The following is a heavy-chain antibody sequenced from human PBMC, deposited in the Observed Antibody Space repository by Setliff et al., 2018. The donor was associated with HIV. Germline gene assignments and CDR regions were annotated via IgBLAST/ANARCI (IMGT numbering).Heavy chain of an antibody. J-gene: IGHJ4*02. D-gene: IGHD3-10*01. CDR3: ARDPKYYYGSGRGFDY. CDR2: ISGSGGGT. Sequence: GGSLRLSCAASGFTFTSYAMNWVRQAPGKGLEWVSGISGSGGGTYYADSVKGRFTISRDNSQNALYLQMDSLRAEDTAVYYCARDPKYYYGSGRGFDYWGQGTLVTVSS. CDR1: GFTFTSYA. V-gene: IGHV3-23*01.